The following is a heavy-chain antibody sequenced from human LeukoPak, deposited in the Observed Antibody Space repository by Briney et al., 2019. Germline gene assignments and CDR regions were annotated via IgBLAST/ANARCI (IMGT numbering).Heavy chain of an antibody. V-gene: IGHV1-69*13. J-gene: IGHJ4*02. CDR3: ARDIGYSYGVDY. CDR1: GYTFTGYY. CDR2: IIPIFGTA. Sequence: GASVKVSCKASGYTFTGYYMHWVRQAPGQGLEWMGGIIPIFGTANYAQKFQGRVTITADESTSTAYMELSSLRSEDTAVYYCARDIGYSYGVDYWGQGTLVTVSS. D-gene: IGHD5-18*01.